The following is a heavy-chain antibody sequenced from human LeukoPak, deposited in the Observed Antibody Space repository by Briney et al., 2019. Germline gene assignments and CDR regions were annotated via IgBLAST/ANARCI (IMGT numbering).Heavy chain of an antibody. J-gene: IGHJ3*02. D-gene: IGHD4-23*01. CDR2: VYSSGST. CDR1: GGSISSYY. CDR3: ARSGARSGGAFDI. V-gene: IGHV4-59*08. Sequence: PSETLSLTCTVSGGSISSYYWSWIRQPPGKGLEWIAYVYSSGSTNYNPSLYSRVTISLDTSKNQFSLKVSSVTAADTAVYFCARSGARSGGAFDIWGQGTMVTVSS.